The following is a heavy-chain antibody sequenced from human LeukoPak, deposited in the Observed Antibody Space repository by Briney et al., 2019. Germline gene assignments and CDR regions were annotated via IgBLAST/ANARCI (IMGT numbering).Heavy chain of an antibody. V-gene: IGHV3-7*01. CDR3: ARDFAGSLDY. CDR1: GFTFSSYW. Sequence: PGGSLRLSCVASGFTFSSYWMAWVRQAPGEGLEWVANIKQDESEKNYVDSVKGRFTISRDNAKNSLFLQMNSLRVEDTAVYYCARDFAGSLDYWGQGTLVTVSS. CDR2: IKQDESEK. J-gene: IGHJ4*02. D-gene: IGHD1-26*01.